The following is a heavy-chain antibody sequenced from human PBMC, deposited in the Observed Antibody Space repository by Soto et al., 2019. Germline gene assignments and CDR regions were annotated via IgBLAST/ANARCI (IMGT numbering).Heavy chain of an antibody. CDR2: IKSKTDGGTT. Sequence: GGSLRLSCAASVFTFSNAWMNWVRQAPGKGLERVGRIKSKTDGGTTDYAAPVKGRFTISRDDSKNTLYLQMNSLRAEDTAVYYCARLAPTVNYGNFDYWGQGTLVTVSS. J-gene: IGHJ4*02. CDR3: ARLAPTVNYGNFDY. CDR1: VFTFSNAW. V-gene: IGHV3-15*07. D-gene: IGHD4-17*01.